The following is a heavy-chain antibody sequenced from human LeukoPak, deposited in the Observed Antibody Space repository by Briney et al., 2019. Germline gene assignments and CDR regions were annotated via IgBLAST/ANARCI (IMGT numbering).Heavy chain of an antibody. Sequence: GASVKVSCKTSGYSFTSYGVNWVRQAPGQGLEWLGWISGSTGNTDYAQKFQGRVTMTTDTSTTTAYMELRSLRSDDTAVYYCARAPRVASTARFDNWSWGTVVIVSS. CDR2: ISGSTGNT. D-gene: IGHD2-2*01. CDR1: GYSFTSYG. CDR3: ARAPRVASTARFDN. J-gene: IGHJ4*02. V-gene: IGHV1-18*01.